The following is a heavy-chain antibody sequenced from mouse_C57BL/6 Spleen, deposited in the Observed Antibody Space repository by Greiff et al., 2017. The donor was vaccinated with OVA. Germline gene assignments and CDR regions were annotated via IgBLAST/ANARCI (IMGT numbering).Heavy chain of an antibody. D-gene: IGHD1-1*01. CDR3: ARDSYYYGNYAMDY. Sequence: EVKLQESGGGLVKPGGSLKLSCAASGFTFSSYAMSWVRQTPEKRLEWVATISDGGSYTYYPDNVKGRFTISRDNAKNNLYLQMSHLKSEDTAMYYCARDSYYYGNYAMDYWGQGTSVTVSS. V-gene: IGHV5-4*01. J-gene: IGHJ4*01. CDR1: GFTFSSYA. CDR2: ISDGGSYT.